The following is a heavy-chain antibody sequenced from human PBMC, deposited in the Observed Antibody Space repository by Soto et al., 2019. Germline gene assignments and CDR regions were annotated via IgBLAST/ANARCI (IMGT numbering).Heavy chain of an antibody. Sequence: VKVSCKASGYTFTSYGIHWVRQAPGQRLEWMGWINAANGDTKYSPKFQGRVTITRDTSASTAYMELSSLRSEDTAVYYCARGGYSSGWYPRYFDYWGQGTLVTVSS. J-gene: IGHJ4*02. CDR2: INAANGDT. V-gene: IGHV1-3*01. CDR1: GYTFTSYG. CDR3: ARGGYSSGWYPRYFDY. D-gene: IGHD6-19*01.